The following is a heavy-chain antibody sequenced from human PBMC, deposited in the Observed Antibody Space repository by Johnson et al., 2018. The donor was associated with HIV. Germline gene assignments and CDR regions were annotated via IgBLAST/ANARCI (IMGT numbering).Heavy chain of an antibody. CDR1: GFTVSSNY. D-gene: IGHD3-10*01. CDR2: IYSGGST. V-gene: IGHV3-66*01. J-gene: IGHJ3*01. Sequence: QLVESGGGLVQPGGSLRLSCAASGFTVSSNYMNWVRQAPGKGLEWVSIIYSGGSTYYADSVKGRFTISRDSSKNTVYLQMNNLRAEDTAVYNCARGVRGVIIDWGQGTMVAVSS. CDR3: ARGVRGVIID.